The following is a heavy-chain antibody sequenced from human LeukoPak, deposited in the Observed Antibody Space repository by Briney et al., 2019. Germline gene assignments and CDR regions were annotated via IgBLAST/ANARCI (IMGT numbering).Heavy chain of an antibody. D-gene: IGHD2-8*01. CDR2: IYNSGGT. Sequence: SETLSLTCTVSGGSISNYYWSWIRQPPGKGLEWIGYIYNSGGTNYNPSLKSRVTILVDTSKNQFSLKLSSVTAADTAVYYCARDMLVAAFDIWGQGTVVTVSS. CDR3: ARDMLVAAFDI. V-gene: IGHV4-59*01. CDR1: GGSISNYY. J-gene: IGHJ3*02.